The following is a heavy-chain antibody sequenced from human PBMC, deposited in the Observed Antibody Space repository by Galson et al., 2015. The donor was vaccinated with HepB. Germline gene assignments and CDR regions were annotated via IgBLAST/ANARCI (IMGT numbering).Heavy chain of an antibody. V-gene: IGHV3-30-3*01. CDR3: ARGGTWGAVGDPFDY. Sequence: SLRLSCAASGFTFRTYAMNWVRQAPGKGLQWVASISYDGGKTYYADAVKGRFTISRDNAKNTLYVQMNSLRAEDTAIHYCARGGTWGAVGDPFDYWGQGTLVTVSS. CDR1: GFTFRTYA. D-gene: IGHD6-19*01. J-gene: IGHJ4*02. CDR2: ISYDGGKT.